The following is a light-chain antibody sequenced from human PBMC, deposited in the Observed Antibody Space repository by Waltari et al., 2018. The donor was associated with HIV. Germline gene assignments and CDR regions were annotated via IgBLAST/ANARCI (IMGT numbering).Light chain of an antibody. Sequence: QTVVTQEPSFSVSPGGTVTLPCGFSSGSVSASYCPSWYQQTPGQAPRTLIDSTNTRSSGVPDRFSGSILGNKAALTITGAQADDESVYYCSLYMGGGIWVFGGGTKLTVL. CDR1: SGSVSASYC. CDR3: SLYMGGGIWV. J-gene: IGLJ3*02. V-gene: IGLV8-61*01. CDR2: STN.